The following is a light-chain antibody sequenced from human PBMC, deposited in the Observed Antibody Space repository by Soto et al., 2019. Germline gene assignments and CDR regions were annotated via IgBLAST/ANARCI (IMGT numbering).Light chain of an antibody. J-gene: IGKJ1*01. CDR3: QHYNSYSEA. CDR1: QSIKTW. V-gene: IGKV1-5*03. CDR2: KAS. Sequence: DIQMTQTHSALSASVGDRVTITCRASQSIKTWLAWYQRKPGRAPNLLIYKASTLKSGVPSRFSGSGSGTEFTLTISSLQPDDFATYYCQHYNSYSEAFGQGTKVDI.